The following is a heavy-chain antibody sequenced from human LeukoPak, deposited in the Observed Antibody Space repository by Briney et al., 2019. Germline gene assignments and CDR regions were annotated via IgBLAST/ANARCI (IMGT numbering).Heavy chain of an antibody. D-gene: IGHD6-19*01. V-gene: IGHV4-4*07. CDR2: IYTSGST. CDR1: GGSISSNY. CDR3: ARSGIAVAGTAFDY. J-gene: IGHJ4*02. Sequence: SETLSLTCTVSGGSISSNYWSWIRQPAGKGLEWIGRIYTSGSTNYNPSLKSRVTMSVDTSKNQFSLKLSSVTAADTAVYYCARSGIAVAGTAFDYWGQGTLVTVSS.